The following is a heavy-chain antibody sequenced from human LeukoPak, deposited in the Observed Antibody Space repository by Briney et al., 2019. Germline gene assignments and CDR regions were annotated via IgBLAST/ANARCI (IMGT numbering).Heavy chain of an antibody. CDR2: IWSDGRNK. J-gene: IGHJ4*01. D-gene: IGHD3/OR15-3a*01. V-gene: IGHV3-33*06. CDR3: AKNGGYCDFHCSADY. CDR1: GFTFSNYG. Sequence: LTGGSLRLSCAASGFTFSNYGMNWVRQAPGKGLEWVAVIWSDGRNKYYADSVKGRFTISSDNSKNKLYLQMNSLRGDDTAVYYCAKNGGYCDFHCSADYWGQGTLVTVSS.